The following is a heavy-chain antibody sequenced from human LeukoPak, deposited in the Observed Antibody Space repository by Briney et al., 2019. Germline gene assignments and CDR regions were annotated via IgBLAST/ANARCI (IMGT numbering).Heavy chain of an antibody. CDR2: ISCSSSNV. D-gene: IGHD5-18*01. Sequence: SGGSLRLSCAASGFTFSSYEMDWVRQAPGKGLEWISAISCSSSNVYYAASVRGRFTISRDNAENSLYLQLNTMRAEDTAVYYCARGFRDTAMFLDYWGQGTLVTVSS. CDR1: GFTFSSYE. J-gene: IGHJ4*02. CDR3: ARGFRDTAMFLDY. V-gene: IGHV3-48*03.